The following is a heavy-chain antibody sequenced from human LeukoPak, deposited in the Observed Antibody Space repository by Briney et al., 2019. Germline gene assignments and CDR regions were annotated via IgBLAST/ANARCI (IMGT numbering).Heavy chain of an antibody. CDR3: ARSSIAAADIDY. CDR1: GYTFINYD. V-gene: IGHV1-18*01. D-gene: IGHD6-13*01. J-gene: IGHJ4*02. CDR2: ISAYNGNT. Sequence: ASVKVSCKASGYTFINYDINWVRQAPGQGLEWMGWISAYNGNTNYAQKLQGRVTITTDTSTSTAYMELRSLRSDDTAVYYCARSSIAAADIDYWGQGTLVTVSS.